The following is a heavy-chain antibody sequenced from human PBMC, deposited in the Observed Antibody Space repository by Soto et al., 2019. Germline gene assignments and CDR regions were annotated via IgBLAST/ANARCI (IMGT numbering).Heavy chain of an antibody. CDR1: GYTFTNSW. Sequence: EVQLVQSGAEVKKPGESLRISCKASGYTFTNSWMSWVRQMPGKGLEWMGRIDSSDFYTNYGPSFQGHVTISADTSISTVFLQWDSLTASDTAMYYCARHHFLGGGEDYWGQGTLVTVSS. J-gene: IGHJ4*02. V-gene: IGHV5-10-1*01. D-gene: IGHD3-16*01. CDR3: ARHHFLGGGEDY. CDR2: IDSSDFYT.